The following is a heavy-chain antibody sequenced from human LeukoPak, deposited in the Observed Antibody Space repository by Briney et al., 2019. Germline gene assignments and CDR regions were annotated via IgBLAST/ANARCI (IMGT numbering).Heavy chain of an antibody. CDR1: GFTVITND. CDR3: ARGVEPLAANTLAY. CDR2: LYSVGNT. V-gene: IGHV3-53*01. D-gene: IGHD1-14*01. J-gene: IGHJ4*02. Sequence: PGGSLRLSCAPSGFTVITNDMTSVREAPGKGLEWVSVLYSVGNTKYTDSAQGRFTISRDNSRNTLYLEMNSLSPDDTAVYYCARGVEPLAANTLAYWGQGTLVTVSS.